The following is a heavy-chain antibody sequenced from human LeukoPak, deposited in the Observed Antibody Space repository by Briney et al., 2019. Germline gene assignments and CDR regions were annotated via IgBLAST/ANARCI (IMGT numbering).Heavy chain of an antibody. V-gene: IGHV1-2*02. CDR1: GYTFTGYY. CDR2: INPSSGGT. D-gene: IGHD5-24*01. Sequence: ASVKVSCKASGYTFTGYYMHWVRQAPGQGLEWMGWINPSSGGTNYAQKFQGRVTMTRDTSISTAYMELSRLRSDDTAVYYCARVTWLQLGYFDNWGQGTLVTVSS. CDR3: ARVTWLQLGYFDN. J-gene: IGHJ4*02.